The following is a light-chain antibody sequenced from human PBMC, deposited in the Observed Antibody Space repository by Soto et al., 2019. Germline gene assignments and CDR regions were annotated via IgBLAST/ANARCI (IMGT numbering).Light chain of an antibody. J-gene: IGKJ1*01. CDR3: QQYGSSPRT. Sequence: EIVLTQSPGTLSLSPGESGTLSCRASQSVSSSYLAWYQQKPGQAPRLLIYGASSRATGIPDRFSGSGSGTDFTLTISRLEPDDFAVYYCQQYGSSPRTFGQGTKVDVK. CDR1: QSVSSSY. CDR2: GAS. V-gene: IGKV3-20*01.